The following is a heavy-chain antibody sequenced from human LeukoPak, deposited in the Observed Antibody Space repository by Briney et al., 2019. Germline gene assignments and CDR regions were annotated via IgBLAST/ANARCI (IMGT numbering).Heavy chain of an antibody. V-gene: IGHV3-23*01. Sequence: GGSLRLSCAASGFTFSTFAMHWVRQAPGKGLEWVSAISGSGGSTYYADSVKGRFTISRDNSKNTLYLQMNSLRAEDTAVYYCAKMVTPGYYYMDVWGKGTTVTVSS. J-gene: IGHJ6*03. CDR2: ISGSGGST. CDR1: GFTFSTFA. CDR3: AKMVTPGYYYMDV. D-gene: IGHD2-21*02.